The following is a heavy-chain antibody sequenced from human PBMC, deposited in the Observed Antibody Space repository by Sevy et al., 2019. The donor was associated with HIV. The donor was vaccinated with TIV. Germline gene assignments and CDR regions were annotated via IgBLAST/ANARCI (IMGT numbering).Heavy chain of an antibody. Sequence: ASVKVSCKASGYTFTGYYMHWVRQAPGQGLEWMGRINPNSGGRNYAQTFQGRVTMTRDMSISTAYMELSRLRSDDTAVYYCARDLAGYYYYGMDVWGQGTTVTVSS. CDR3: ARDLAGYYYYGMDV. CDR1: GYTFTGYY. V-gene: IGHV1-2*06. J-gene: IGHJ6*02. CDR2: INPNSGGR.